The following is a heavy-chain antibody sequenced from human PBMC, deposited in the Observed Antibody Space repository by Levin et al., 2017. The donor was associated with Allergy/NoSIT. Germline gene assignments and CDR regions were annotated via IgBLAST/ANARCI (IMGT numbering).Heavy chain of an antibody. CDR3: GTLAERGFDY. V-gene: IGHV4-39*01. CDR2: IYYSGST. D-gene: IGHD1-1*01. Sequence: SETLSLTCTVSGGSISSSSYYWGWIRQPPGKGLEWIGSIYYSGSTYYNPSLKSRVTISVDTSKNQFSLKLSSVTAADTAVYYCGTLAERGFDYWGQGTLVTVSS. CDR1: GGSISSSSYY. J-gene: IGHJ4*02.